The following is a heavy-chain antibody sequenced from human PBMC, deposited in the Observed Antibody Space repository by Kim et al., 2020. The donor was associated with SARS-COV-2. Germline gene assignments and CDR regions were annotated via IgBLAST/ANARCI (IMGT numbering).Heavy chain of an antibody. Sequence: GGSLRLSCITSGFPFSTYSMVWVRQAPGQGPEWVAFISSDGTPTYYADSVQGRFTISTDSTKNSLFLQMNSLRREDTAIYYCARATLSNSFDSWGQGTL. CDR2: ISSDGTPT. CDR3: ARATLSNSFDS. J-gene: IGHJ5*01. CDR1: GFPFSTYS. V-gene: IGHV3-48*03.